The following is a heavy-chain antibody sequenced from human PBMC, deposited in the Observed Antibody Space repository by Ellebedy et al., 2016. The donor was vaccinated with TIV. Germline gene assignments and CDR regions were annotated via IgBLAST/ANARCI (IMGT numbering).Heavy chain of an antibody. Sequence: GESLKISCAASGFTFSSYAMSWVRQAPGKGLEWVSAISGSGGSTYYADSVKGRFTISRDNSKNTLYLQMNSLRAEDTAVYYCAKGWFGESNDAFDIWGQGTMVTVSS. CDR3: AKGWFGESNDAFDI. CDR1: GFTFSSYA. J-gene: IGHJ3*02. D-gene: IGHD3-10*01. V-gene: IGHV3-23*01. CDR2: ISGSGGST.